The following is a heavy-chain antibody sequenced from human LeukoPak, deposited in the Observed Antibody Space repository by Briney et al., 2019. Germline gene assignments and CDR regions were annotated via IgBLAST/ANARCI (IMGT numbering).Heavy chain of an antibody. CDR2: ISGSGGST. CDR3: AKDREAVGYCSGGSCATDY. Sequence: GGSLRLSCAASGFTFSSYAMSWVRQAPGKGLEWVSAISGSGGSTYYADSVKGRFTISSDSSKNTLYLQMNSLRAEDTAVYYCAKDREAVGYCSGGSCATDYWGQGTLVTVSS. J-gene: IGHJ4*02. V-gene: IGHV3-23*01. CDR1: GFTFSSYA. D-gene: IGHD2-15*01.